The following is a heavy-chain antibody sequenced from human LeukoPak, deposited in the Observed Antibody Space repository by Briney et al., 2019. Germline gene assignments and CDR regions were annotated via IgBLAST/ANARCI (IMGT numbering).Heavy chain of an antibody. D-gene: IGHD1-26*01. V-gene: IGHV1-69*17. J-gene: IGHJ5*02. Sequence: SVKVSCKASGGTFSSYAISWVRQAPGQGLEWMGGIIPIFGIANYAQKFQGRVTITADKSTSTAYMELSSLRSEDTAVYYCARNSIVGATLRVSNWFDPWGQGTLVTVSS. CDR2: IIPIFGIA. CDR3: ARNSIVGATLRVSNWFDP. CDR1: GGTFSSYA.